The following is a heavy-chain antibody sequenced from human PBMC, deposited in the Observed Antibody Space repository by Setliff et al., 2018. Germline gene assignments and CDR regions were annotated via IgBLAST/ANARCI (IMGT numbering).Heavy chain of an antibody. CDR1: GYTFTAYD. D-gene: IGHD3-22*01. Sequence: ASVKVSCKASGYTFTAYDIVWVRQAIGQGLEWMGWMNPNSGRTGYPQKFQGRVTMTRNTSISTAYMELSSLRSEDTAVYYCVREGVDSRSSTDYRYYMDVWGKGTTVTVSS. CDR3: VREGVDSRSSTDYRYYMDV. V-gene: IGHV1-8*02. CDR2: MNPNSGRT. J-gene: IGHJ6*03.